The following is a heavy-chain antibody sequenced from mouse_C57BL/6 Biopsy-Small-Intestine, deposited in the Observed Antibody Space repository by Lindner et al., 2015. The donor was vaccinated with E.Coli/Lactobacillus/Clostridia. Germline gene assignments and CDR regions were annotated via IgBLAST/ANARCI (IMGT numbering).Heavy chain of an antibody. CDR1: GYTFTSHG. J-gene: IGHJ1*03. V-gene: IGHV1-81*01. CDR2: IYPRSGNT. Sequence: VQLQESGAELARPGASVKLSCKASGYTFTSHGITWVKQRTGQGLEWIGEIYPRSGNTYYNEKFKGKATLTADKSSSTAYMELRSLTSEDSAVYFCARGDYCGSSYEYFDVWGTGTTVTVSS. D-gene: IGHD1-1*01. CDR3: ARGDYCGSSYEYFDV.